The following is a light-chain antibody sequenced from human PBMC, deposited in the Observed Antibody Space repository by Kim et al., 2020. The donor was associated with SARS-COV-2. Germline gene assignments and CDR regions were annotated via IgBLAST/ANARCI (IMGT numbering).Light chain of an antibody. CDR2: DVS. V-gene: IGLV2-14*03. CDR3: ASSTSNNTLEVI. J-gene: IGLJ2*01. CDR1: YNY. Sequence: QSALTQPASVSGSPGQSITISCTGYNYVSWYQQQPGKAPKLMIFDVSDRPSGVSNRFSGSKSGNTASLTISGLQTEDEAVYYCASSTSNNTLEVIFGGGTQLTVL.